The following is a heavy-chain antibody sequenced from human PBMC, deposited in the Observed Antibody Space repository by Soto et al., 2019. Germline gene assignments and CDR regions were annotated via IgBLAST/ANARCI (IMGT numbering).Heavy chain of an antibody. D-gene: IGHD3-10*01. V-gene: IGHV1-69*01. J-gene: IGHJ6*02. CDR3: ARARLSNGDPNIYFFYGLDV. CDR2: IIPLFRKT. CDR1: GDMFRNSA. Sequence: QVQLVQSGAEVKRPGSSVKVSCKASGDMFRNSAFTWVRQAPGQGLAWMGVIIPLFRKTNVAQNFQGRVTFTADESTSSLYMEASSLTSEDTAVSYCARARLSNGDPNIYFFYGLDVWGQGTTITVSS.